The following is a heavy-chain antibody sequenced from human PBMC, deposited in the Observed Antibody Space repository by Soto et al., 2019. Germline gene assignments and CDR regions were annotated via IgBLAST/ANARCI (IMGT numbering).Heavy chain of an antibody. CDR2: IIPIFGTA. Sequence: SVKVSCKASGGTFSSYAISCVRQAPGQGLEWMGGIIPIFGTANYAQKFQGRVTITADESTSTAYMELSSLRSEDTAVYYCARESYYDSSGYYRRLFDYWGQGTLVTVS. D-gene: IGHD3-22*01. J-gene: IGHJ4*02. V-gene: IGHV1-69*13. CDR1: GGTFSSYA. CDR3: ARESYYDSSGYYRRLFDY.